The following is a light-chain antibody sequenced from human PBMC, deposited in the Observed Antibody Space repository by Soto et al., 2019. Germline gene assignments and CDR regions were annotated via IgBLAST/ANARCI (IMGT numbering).Light chain of an antibody. CDR2: GAS. CDR1: QTIRSNY. CDR3: QQYGSSPVT. J-gene: IGKJ1*01. V-gene: IGKV3-20*01. Sequence: ETVLTQSPGTLSLSPGERATLSCRASQTIRSNYLAWYRQTPGQAPRLLIYGASNRATGIADRFSGSGSGTDFTLIISRPEPEDFALYYCQQYGSSPVTFGQGTKVDIK.